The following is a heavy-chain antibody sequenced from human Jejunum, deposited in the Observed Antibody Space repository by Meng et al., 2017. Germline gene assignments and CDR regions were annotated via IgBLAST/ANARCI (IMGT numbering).Heavy chain of an antibody. V-gene: IGHV3-30*01. CDR1: GFTFSNYA. CDR2: ISYEGSSK. D-gene: IGHD5-24*01. CDR3: AREVNTDGYNFDCGY. Sequence: QGQLVESGGCVVQLGRSLRLSCAVSGFTFSNYAMHWVRQAPGKGLEWVAVISYEGSSKYYADSVKGRFTISRDNSKNTLYLQMDSLRPDDTAVYYCAREVNTDGYNFDCGYWGQGTLVTAPQ. J-gene: IGHJ4*02.